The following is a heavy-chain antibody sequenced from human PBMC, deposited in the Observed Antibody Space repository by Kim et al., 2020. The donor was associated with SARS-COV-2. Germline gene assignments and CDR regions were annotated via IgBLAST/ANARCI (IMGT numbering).Heavy chain of an antibody. CDR2: IYYSGST. D-gene: IGHD3-16*01. V-gene: IGHV4-61*01. CDR1: GGSVSSGSYY. Sequence: SETLSLTCTVSGGSVSSGSYYWSWIRQPPGKGLEWIGYIYYSGSTNYNPSLKSRVTISVDTSKNQFSLKLTSVTAADTAVYYCARGGGDVWGQGTTVTVS. CDR3: ARGGGDV. J-gene: IGHJ6*02.